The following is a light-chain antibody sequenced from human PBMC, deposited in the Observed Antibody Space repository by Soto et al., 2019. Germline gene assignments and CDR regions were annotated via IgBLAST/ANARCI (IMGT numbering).Light chain of an antibody. Sequence: VMRQSPASLSVSPGEGATLSCRASQGIGDTLAWYQQKPGQAPRLLIYGASTRATGIPARFSGSGSGTDFTLTISSLEPEDFAVYYCQQRSNWPPEITFGQGTRLENK. J-gene: IGKJ5*01. CDR1: QGIGDT. CDR3: QQRSNWPPEIT. V-gene: IGKV3-11*01. CDR2: GAS.